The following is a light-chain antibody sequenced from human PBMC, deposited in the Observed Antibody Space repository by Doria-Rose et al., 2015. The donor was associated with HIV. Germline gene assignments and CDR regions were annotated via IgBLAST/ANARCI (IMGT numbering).Light chain of an antibody. J-gene: IGKJ1*01. Sequence: EIVMTQSPGTLSLSPGERATLSCRASQSFSSTYLAWYQQQLVQAPSLLIYDASTRATGIPDRFSASGSGTDFTLTINRLEPEDFALYYCHQYGTSWTFGQGTKVEI. CDR1: QSFSSTY. V-gene: IGKV3-20*01. CDR2: DAS. CDR3: HQYGTSWT.